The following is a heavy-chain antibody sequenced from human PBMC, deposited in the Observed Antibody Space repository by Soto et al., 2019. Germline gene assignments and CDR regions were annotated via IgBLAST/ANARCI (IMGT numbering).Heavy chain of an antibody. D-gene: IGHD3-10*01. CDR2: INPYSGGA. Sequence: ASVKVSCKASGYTFTGYFMHWVRQAPGQGLEWMGWINPYSGGADYAQSFQGRVTMTRDTSISTVYMELSRLRFDDTAVYYCARVIRGTYYNSPLDTWGQGTVVTVSS. V-gene: IGHV1-2*02. CDR1: GYTFTGYF. J-gene: IGHJ5*02. CDR3: ARVIRGTYYNSPLDT.